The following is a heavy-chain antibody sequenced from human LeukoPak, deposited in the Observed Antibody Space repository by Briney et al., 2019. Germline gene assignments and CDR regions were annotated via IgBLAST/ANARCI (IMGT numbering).Heavy chain of an antibody. J-gene: IGHJ3*02. V-gene: IGHV4-30-4*08. CDR1: GGSISSGDYY. CDR3: ARGAITIFGVVHDAFGI. D-gene: IGHD3-3*01. CDR2: IYYSGST. Sequence: PSQTLSLTCTVSGGSISSGDYYWSWIRQPPGKGLEWIGYIYYSGSTYYNPSLKSRVTISVDTSKNQFSLKLSSVTAADTAVYYCARGAITIFGVVHDAFGIWGQGTMVTVSS.